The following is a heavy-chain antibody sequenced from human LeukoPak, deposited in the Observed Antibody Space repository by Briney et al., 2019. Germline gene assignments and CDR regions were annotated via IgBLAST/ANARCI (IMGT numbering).Heavy chain of an antibody. CDR2: IRGSGGGT. Sequence: GGSLRLSCAASGFTFSNYAMSWVRQAPGKGLEWVSGIRGSGGGTFYANSVKGRFTISRDNSKNTLYLQMNSLRAEDTAVYYCAREAATAGGSDYWGQGTLITVSS. J-gene: IGHJ4*02. D-gene: IGHD2-8*02. V-gene: IGHV3-23*01. CDR3: AREAATAGGSDY. CDR1: GFTFSNYA.